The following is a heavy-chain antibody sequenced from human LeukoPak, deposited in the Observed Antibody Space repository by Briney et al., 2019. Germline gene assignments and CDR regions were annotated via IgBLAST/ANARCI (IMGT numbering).Heavy chain of an antibody. CDR1: GGSFSGYY. V-gene: IGHV4-59*08. D-gene: IGHD4-17*01. CDR2: IYYSGST. CDR3: TRHGRGTVTPDY. J-gene: IGHJ4*02. Sequence: PSETLSLTCAVYGGSFSGYYWSWIRQPPGKGLEWIGYIYYSGSTNYNPSLKSRVTISVDTSKNQFSLKLSSVTAADTAVYYCTRHGRGTVTPDYWGQGTLVTVSS.